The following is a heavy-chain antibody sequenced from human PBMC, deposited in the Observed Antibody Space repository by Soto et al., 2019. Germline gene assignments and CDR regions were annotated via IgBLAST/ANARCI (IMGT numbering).Heavy chain of an antibody. V-gene: IGHV1-69*01. J-gene: IGHJ5*02. CDR2: IIPIFGTA. Sequence: QVQLVQSGAEVKKPGSSVKVSCKASGGTFSSYAISWVRQAPGQGLEWMGGIIPIFGTANYAQKFQGRVTITADESTSTDYMELSSLRSEDTAVYYCARGRSPLGYCTNGVCHTPGWFDPWGQGTLVTVSS. CDR3: ARGRSPLGYCTNGVCHTPGWFDP. CDR1: GGTFSSYA. D-gene: IGHD2-8*01.